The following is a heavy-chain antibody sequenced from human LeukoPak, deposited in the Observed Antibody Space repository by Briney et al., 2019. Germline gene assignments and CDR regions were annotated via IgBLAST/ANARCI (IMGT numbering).Heavy chain of an antibody. CDR1: SGYITNYY. CDR3: TKVVRPPYYYFFSMDV. Sequence: SETLSLTCTVSSGYITNYYWSWIRQPPGQGLEFIGYIHYSGDTTYNPSLKSRVTISVDTSKDQVSLRVRSVTAADTAVYYCTKVVRPPYYYFFSMDVWGQGTAVTVSS. CDR2: IHYSGDT. J-gene: IGHJ6*02. V-gene: IGHV4-59*01.